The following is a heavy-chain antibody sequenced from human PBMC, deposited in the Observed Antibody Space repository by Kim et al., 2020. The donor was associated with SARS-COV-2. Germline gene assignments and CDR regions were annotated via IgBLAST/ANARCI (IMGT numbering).Heavy chain of an antibody. V-gene: IGHV3-23*01. Sequence: KGRFTISRDNSKNTLYLQMNSLRAEDTAVYYCAKEEDYYDSSGYFGPLVYWGQGTLVTVSS. D-gene: IGHD3-22*01. J-gene: IGHJ4*02. CDR3: AKEEDYYDSSGYFGPLVY.